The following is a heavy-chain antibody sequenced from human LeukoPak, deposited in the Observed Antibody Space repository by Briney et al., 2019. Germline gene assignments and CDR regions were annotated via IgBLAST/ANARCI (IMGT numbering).Heavy chain of an antibody. D-gene: IGHD3-22*01. V-gene: IGHV4-38-2*02. CDR1: GYSIGSGYD. Sequence: SETLSLTCSVSGYSIGSGYDWAWIRQPPGKGLEWIGSINYSGRPYYNPSLKSRVTISVDTSKNQFSLKLSSVTAADTAVYYCARGGGYYYDSSGYSLDFDYWGQGTLVTVSS. CDR3: ARGGGYYYDSSGYSLDFDY. J-gene: IGHJ4*02. CDR2: INYSGRP.